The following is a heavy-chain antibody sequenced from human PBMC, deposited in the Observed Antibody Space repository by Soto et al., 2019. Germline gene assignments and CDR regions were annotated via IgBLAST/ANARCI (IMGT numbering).Heavy chain of an antibody. CDR3: ARSIYDYIWGRINAFDI. J-gene: IGHJ3*02. CDR2: IYYSGST. CDR1: GGSISSGGYY. D-gene: IGHD3-16*01. Sequence: PSETLSLTCTVSGGSISSGGYYWSWIRQHPGKGLEWIGYIYYSGSTYYNPSLKSRVTISVDTSKNQFSLKLSSVTAADTAVYHCARSIYDYIWGRINAFDIWGQGTMVTV. V-gene: IGHV4-31*03.